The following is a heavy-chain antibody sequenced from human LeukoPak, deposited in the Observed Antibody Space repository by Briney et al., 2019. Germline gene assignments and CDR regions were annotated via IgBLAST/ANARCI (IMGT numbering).Heavy chain of an antibody. Sequence: SVKVSCKASGGTFSSYAISWVRQAPGQGLEWLGGIIPMFATAKYAQKLQGRVTITTDESTSTAYMELSSLRSQDTAVYYCAGVSPDPNDFYSWGRGTLVTVSS. V-gene: IGHV1-69*05. J-gene: IGHJ4*02. CDR3: AGVSPDPNDFYS. D-gene: IGHD2-8*01. CDR1: GGTFSSYA. CDR2: IIPMFATA.